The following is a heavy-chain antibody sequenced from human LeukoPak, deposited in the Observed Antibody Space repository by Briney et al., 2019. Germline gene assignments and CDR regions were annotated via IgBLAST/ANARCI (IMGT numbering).Heavy chain of an antibody. Sequence: GESLQISFKGSGXSFTSYCIGWVRQMPGKGLEWMGIIYPGDSDTRYSPSFQGQVTISADKSISTAYLQWSSLKASDTAMYYCARQSHSYGIDYWGQGTLVTVSS. CDR3: ARQSHSYGIDY. CDR1: GXSFTSYC. V-gene: IGHV5-51*01. J-gene: IGHJ4*02. D-gene: IGHD5-18*01. CDR2: IYPGDSDT.